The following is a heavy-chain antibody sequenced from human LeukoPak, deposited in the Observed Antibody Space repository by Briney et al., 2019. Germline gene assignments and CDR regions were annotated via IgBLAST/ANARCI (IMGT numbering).Heavy chain of an antibody. J-gene: IGHJ3*02. CDR2: IYYGGST. Sequence: SETLSLTCAVYGGSFSGYYWSWIRQHPGKGLEWIGYIYYGGSTYYNPSLKSRVTISVDTSKNQFSLKLSSVTAADTAVYYCARGGSHPPRAFDIWGQGTMVTVSS. CDR3: ARGGSHPPRAFDI. V-gene: IGHV4-31*11. CDR1: GGSFSGYY. D-gene: IGHD3-16*01.